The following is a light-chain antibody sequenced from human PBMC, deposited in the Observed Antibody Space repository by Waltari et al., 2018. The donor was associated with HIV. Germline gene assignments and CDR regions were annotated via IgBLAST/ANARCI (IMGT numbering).Light chain of an antibody. CDR3: STWDDRLSIPV. J-gene: IGLJ3*02. Sequence: QSALVQPPSLSVTPGQRVTISCSGSISNIGINPVNWYRRVPGAAPKLLIYNEDQRPSGVPDRCSASKSGTSASLAISGLQSEDEADYFCSTWDDRLSIPVFGGGTFLTV. CDR1: ISNIGINP. V-gene: IGLV1-44*01. CDR2: NED.